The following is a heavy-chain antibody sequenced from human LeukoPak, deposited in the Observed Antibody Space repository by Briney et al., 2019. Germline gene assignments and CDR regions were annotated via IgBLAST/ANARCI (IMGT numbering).Heavy chain of an antibody. CDR1: GFTFNNYA. Sequence: PGGSLRLSCAASGFTFNNYAMNWVRQAPGKGLEWVSSISGGGETTHYADSAKGRFTISGDNSQNTLYLQMNSLRAEDTAVYYCARDYADYVGYFFFDYWGQGTLVTVSS. CDR2: ISGGGETT. V-gene: IGHV3-23*01. J-gene: IGHJ4*02. D-gene: IGHD4-17*01. CDR3: ARDYADYVGYFFFDY.